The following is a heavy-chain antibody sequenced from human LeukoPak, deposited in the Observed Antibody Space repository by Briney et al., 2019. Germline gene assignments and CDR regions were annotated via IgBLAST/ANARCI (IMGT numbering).Heavy chain of an antibody. CDR2: MNPNSGNT. CDR3: ARWGNGYCSSTSCPFYYYYYMDV. V-gene: IGHV1-8*03. CDR1: GYTFTGYY. Sequence: ASVKVSCKASGYTFTGYYMHWVRQAPGQGLEWMGWMNPNSGNTGYAQRFQGRVTITRNTSISTAYMELSSLRSEDTAVYYCARWGNGYCSSTSCPFYYYYYMDVWGKGTTVTVSS. D-gene: IGHD2-2*03. J-gene: IGHJ6*03.